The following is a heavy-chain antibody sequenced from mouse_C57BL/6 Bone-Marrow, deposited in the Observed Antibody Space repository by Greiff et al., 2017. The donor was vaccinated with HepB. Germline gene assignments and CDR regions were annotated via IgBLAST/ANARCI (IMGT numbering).Heavy chain of an antibody. J-gene: IGHJ3*01. Sequence: EVQLQQSGAELVRPGASVKLSCTASGFNIKDYYMNWVKQRPEQGLEWIGRIDPEDGDNEYAPKFQGKATMTADTSANTAYLQLSSLTSEDTAVYYCTTSWLLRGAYWGQGTLVTVCA. CDR1: GFNIKDYY. CDR3: TTSWLLRGAY. D-gene: IGHD2-3*01. CDR2: IDPEDGDN. V-gene: IGHV14-1*01.